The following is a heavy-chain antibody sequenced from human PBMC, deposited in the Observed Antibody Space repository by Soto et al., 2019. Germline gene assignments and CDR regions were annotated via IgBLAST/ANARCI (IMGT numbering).Heavy chain of an antibody. D-gene: IGHD3-3*01. CDR1: GYTFTSYD. J-gene: IGHJ4*02. V-gene: IGHV1-8*01. Sequence: ASVKVSCKASGYTFTSYDINWVRQATGQGLEWMGWMNPNSGNTGYAQKFQGRVTMTRNTSISTAYMELSSLRSEDTAVYYCARGALRFLEWPLAPFDYWGQGTLVTVSS. CDR2: MNPNSGNT. CDR3: ARGALRFLEWPLAPFDY.